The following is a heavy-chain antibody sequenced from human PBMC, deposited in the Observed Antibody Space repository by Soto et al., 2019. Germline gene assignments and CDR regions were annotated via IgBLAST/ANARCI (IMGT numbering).Heavy chain of an antibody. Sequence: QVQLQESGPGLVKPSETLSLTCTVSGGSVSGYFWTWIRQPPGKGLEWIGYISYSGSTNYNSSLKSRVTMSPDTSKTQFSLRLTSVSAADTAVYYCARDGAATGSVYLDYWGQGTLVTVSS. CDR2: ISYSGST. J-gene: IGHJ4*02. CDR3: ARDGAATGSVYLDY. V-gene: IGHV4-59*02. CDR1: GGSVSGYF. D-gene: IGHD6-13*01.